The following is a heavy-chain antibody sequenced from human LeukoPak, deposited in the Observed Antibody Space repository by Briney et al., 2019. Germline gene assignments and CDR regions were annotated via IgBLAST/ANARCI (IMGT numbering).Heavy chain of an antibody. D-gene: IGHD3-10*01. V-gene: IGHV4-39*07. CDR3: ARDRAILSPLDAFDI. Sequence: SETLSLTCTVPGGSISSSSYYWGWIRQPPGKGLEWIGSIYYSGSTYYNPSLKSRVTISVDTSKNQFSLKLSSVTAADTAVYYCARDRAILSPLDAFDIWGQGTMVTVSS. CDR2: IYYSGST. CDR1: GGSISSSSYY. J-gene: IGHJ3*02.